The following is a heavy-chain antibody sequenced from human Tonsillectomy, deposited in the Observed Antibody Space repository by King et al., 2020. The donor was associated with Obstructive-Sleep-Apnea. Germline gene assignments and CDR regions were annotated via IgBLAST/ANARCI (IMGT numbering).Heavy chain of an antibody. J-gene: IGHJ4*01. CDR2: ISYDGSNK. CDR3: ARGPSGVVINFDY. V-gene: IGHV3-30-3*01. Sequence: VQLVESGGGVVQPGRSLRLSCAASGFTFSSYAMHWVRQAPGKGLEWVAVISYDGSNKYYADSVKGRFTISRDNSKNTLYLQMNSLRAEDTAVYYCARGPSGVVINFDYWGHGTLVTVSS. CDR1: GFTFSSYA. D-gene: IGHD2-21*01.